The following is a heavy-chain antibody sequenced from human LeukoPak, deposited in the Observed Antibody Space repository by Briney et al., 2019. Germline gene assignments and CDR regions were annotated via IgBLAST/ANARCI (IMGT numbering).Heavy chain of an antibody. CDR3: ARDRDSSGFPNPYFDY. CDR1: GFTFGHYA. CDR2: MSYDASNE. V-gene: IGHV3-30-3*01. J-gene: IGHJ4*02. D-gene: IGHD3-22*01. Sequence: GRTLRLSCAASGFTFGHYAMDWVRQAPAQGLEWLGVMSYDASNEYYTDSVKGRFIIPRDKPKKTLYLQMNSLRAEDTAVYYCARDRDSSGFPNPYFDYWGQGTLVTVSS.